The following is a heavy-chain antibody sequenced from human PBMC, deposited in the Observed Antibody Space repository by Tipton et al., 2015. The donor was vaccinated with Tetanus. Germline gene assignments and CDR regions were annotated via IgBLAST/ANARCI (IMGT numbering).Heavy chain of an antibody. D-gene: IGHD1-1*01. V-gene: IGHV4-31*03. CDR3: ARGDPTNEPLNY. J-gene: IGHJ4*02. CDR2: TYYSGST. CDR1: GGSISSGGYY. Sequence: TLSLTCTVSGGSISSGGYYWSWIRQHPGKGLEWIGYTYYSGSTYYNPSLKSRVTISVDTSKNQFSLKLYSVTAADTAVYYCARGDPTNEPLNYWGQGTLVTVSS.